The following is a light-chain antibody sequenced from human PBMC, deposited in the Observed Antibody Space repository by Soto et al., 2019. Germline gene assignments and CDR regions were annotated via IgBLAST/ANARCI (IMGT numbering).Light chain of an antibody. Sequence: EIVLTQSPATLSLSPGERATLSSRASQSVSSYLAWYQQKPGQAPRLLIYDASTRATGIPARFSGSGSGTDFTLTISSLEPEDFAVYYCHQRSNWPQTFGRGARVDI. CDR1: QSVSSY. CDR2: DAS. CDR3: HQRSNWPQT. V-gene: IGKV3-11*01. J-gene: IGKJ1*01.